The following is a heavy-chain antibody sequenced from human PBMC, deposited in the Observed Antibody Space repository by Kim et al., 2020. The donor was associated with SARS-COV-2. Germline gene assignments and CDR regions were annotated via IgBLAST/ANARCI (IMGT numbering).Heavy chain of an antibody. CDR3: ARGRGDSNYVGMDV. J-gene: IGHJ6*02. V-gene: IGHV4-34*01. D-gene: IGHD4-4*01. Sequence: NPSLKSRVPISVDTSKNQFSLKLSSVTAADTAVYYCARGRGDSNYVGMDVWGQGTTVTVSS.